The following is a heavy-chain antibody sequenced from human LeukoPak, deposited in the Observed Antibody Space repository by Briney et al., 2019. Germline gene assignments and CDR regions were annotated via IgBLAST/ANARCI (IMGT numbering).Heavy chain of an antibody. Sequence: PSETLSLTCAVSGGSISSGGYYWSWIRQHPGKGLEWIGYIYYSGSTYYNPSLKSRVTISVDTSKNQFSLKLSSVTAADTAVYYCARDKSYYDSSGYSRAGWFDPWDQGTLVTVSS. V-gene: IGHV4-31*11. CDR2: IYYSGST. CDR1: GGSISSGGYY. J-gene: IGHJ5*02. CDR3: ARDKSYYDSSGYSRAGWFDP. D-gene: IGHD3-22*01.